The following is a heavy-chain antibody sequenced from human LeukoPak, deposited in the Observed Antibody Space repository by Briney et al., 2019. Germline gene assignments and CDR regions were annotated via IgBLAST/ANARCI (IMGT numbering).Heavy chain of an antibody. V-gene: IGHV3-7*01. J-gene: IGHJ4*02. CDR3: ARDPRTGRYHDY. CDR2: IKQDGSEK. CDR1: GFTFSNYW. D-gene: IGHD6-19*01. Sequence: GGSLRLSCAVSGFTFSNYWMSWVRQTPEKGLEWVANIKQDGSEKYYVDSVKGRFTFSRDNTKNSLYLEMNSLRAEDTAVYYCARDPRTGRYHDYWGQGTLVTVSS.